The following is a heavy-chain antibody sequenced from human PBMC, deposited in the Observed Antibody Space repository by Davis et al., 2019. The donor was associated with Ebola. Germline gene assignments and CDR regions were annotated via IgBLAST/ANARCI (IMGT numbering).Heavy chain of an antibody. J-gene: IGHJ6*02. Sequence: AASVKVSCKASGYTFTNYAMHWVRQAPGQRLEWMGWINAGNGNTKYSQKFQGRVTITRDTSASTAYMELSSLRSEDTAVYYCARVRRFLYHGMDVWGQGTTVTVSS. CDR1: GYTFTNYA. D-gene: IGHD3-3*01. V-gene: IGHV1-3*01. CDR3: ARVRRFLYHGMDV. CDR2: INAGNGNT.